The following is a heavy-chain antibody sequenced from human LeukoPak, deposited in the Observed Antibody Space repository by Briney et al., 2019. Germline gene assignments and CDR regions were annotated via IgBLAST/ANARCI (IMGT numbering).Heavy chain of an antibody. D-gene: IGHD2-15*01. Sequence: PGGSLRLSCGASGFSFSDYWMTWVRQAPGKGLEWVANINQDGSEEYYVASVKGRFTISRDNAKNSLYLQMTSLRAEDTAVYYCARDGSKSCSGGSCHLNWFDPWGQGTLVTVSS. CDR3: ARDGSKSCSGGSCHLNWFDP. V-gene: IGHV3-7*01. J-gene: IGHJ5*02. CDR2: INQDGSEE. CDR1: GFSFSDYW.